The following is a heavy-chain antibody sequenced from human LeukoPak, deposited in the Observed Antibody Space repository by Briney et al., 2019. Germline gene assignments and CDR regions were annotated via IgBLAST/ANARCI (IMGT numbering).Heavy chain of an antibody. V-gene: IGHV1-46*01. CDR3: ARPGSAGAFIANFDY. CDR2: INPSGGST. J-gene: IGHJ4*02. D-gene: IGHD6-13*01. CDR1: GYTFTSYY. Sequence: ASVKVSCKASGYTFTSYYMHWVRQAPGQGLEWMGIINPSGGSTSYAQKFQGRVTMTRDTSTSTVYMELSSLRSEDTVVYYCARPGSAGAFIANFDYWGQGTLVTVSS.